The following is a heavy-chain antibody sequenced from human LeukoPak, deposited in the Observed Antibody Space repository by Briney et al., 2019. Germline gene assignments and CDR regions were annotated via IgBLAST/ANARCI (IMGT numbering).Heavy chain of an antibody. V-gene: IGHV3-21*01. J-gene: IGHJ6*02. Sequence: GTSLRLSCAASGFTFSSYSMNWVRQAPGKGLEWVSSISSSSSYIYYADSVKGRFTISRDNAKNSLYLQMNSLRAEDTAVYYCARASRSRGGSDYYYYGMDVWGQGTTVTVSS. CDR2: ISSSSSYI. CDR3: ARASRSRGGSDYYYYGMDV. CDR1: GFTFSSYS. D-gene: IGHD2-15*01.